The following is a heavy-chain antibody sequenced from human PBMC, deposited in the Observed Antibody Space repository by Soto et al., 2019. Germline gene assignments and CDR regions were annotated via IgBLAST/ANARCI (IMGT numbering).Heavy chain of an antibody. V-gene: IGHV1-24*01. D-gene: IGHD3-22*01. CDR3: ATAGYYDSSGFTFHY. Sequence: ASVKVSCKVCGYTLTELSMHWVRQAPGKGLEWMGGFDPEDGETIYAQKFQGRVTMAEDTSTDTAYMELSSLRSEDTAVYYCATAGYYDSSGFTFHYWGQRTLVTVSS. CDR2: FDPEDGET. CDR1: GYTLTELS. J-gene: IGHJ4*02.